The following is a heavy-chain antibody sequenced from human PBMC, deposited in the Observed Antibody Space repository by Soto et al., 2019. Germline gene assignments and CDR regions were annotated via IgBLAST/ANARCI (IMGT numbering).Heavy chain of an antibody. CDR1: GYSFTSYW. J-gene: IGHJ6*02. CDR2: IDPSDSYT. V-gene: IGHV5-10-1*01. D-gene: IGHD4-17*01. Sequence: PGESLKISCKGSGYSFTSYWISWVRQMPGKGLEWMGRIDPSDSYTNYSPSFQGHVTISADKSISTAYLQWSSLKASDTAMYYCARVTTFPLWSYYYGMDFWGQGTTVTVSS. CDR3: ARVTTFPLWSYYYGMDF.